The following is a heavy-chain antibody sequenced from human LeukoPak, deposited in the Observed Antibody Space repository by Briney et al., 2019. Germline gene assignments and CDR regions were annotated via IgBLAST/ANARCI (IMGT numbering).Heavy chain of an antibody. CDR2: ITASGTAM. V-gene: IGHV3-48*01. CDR1: GFTFSSYS. J-gene: IGHJ4*02. CDR3: AREGAAAGYFDY. D-gene: IGHD6-13*01. Sequence: GGSLRLSCAASGFTFSSYSMNWVRQAPGKGLEWVSHITASGTAMFYADSVKGRFTISRDNAKNSLYLQMNSLRAEDTAVYYCAREGAAAGYFDYWGQGTLVTVSS.